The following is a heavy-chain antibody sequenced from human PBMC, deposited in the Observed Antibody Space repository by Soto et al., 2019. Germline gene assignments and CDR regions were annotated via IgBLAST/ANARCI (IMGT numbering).Heavy chain of an antibody. J-gene: IGHJ4*02. V-gene: IGHV4-30-4*01. CDR3: AGDLYPPLFDY. D-gene: IGHD2-2*01. Sequence: QVQLQESGPGLVKPSQTLSLTCTVSGDSISSADYYWSWIRQPPGQGLEWIGYVYHSGSTYYNPSLKSRVTRSKDTSKNRCARNRTSVTAADTAVYFGAGDLYPPLFDYWGQGTLVTVSS. CDR2: VYHSGST. CDR1: GDSISSADYY.